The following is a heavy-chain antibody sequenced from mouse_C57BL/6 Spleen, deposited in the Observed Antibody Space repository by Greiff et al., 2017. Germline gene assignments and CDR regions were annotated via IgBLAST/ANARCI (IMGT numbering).Heavy chain of an antibody. CDR3: ARTTAVVGYFDG. V-gene: IGHV1-61*01. Sequence: QVQLQQPGAELVRPGSSVKLSCKASGYTFTSYWMDWVKQRPGQGLEWIGNIYPSDSETHYNQKFKDKATLTVDKSSSTAYMQLSSLTSEDSAVYYCARTTAVVGYFDGWGTGTTVTVSA. J-gene: IGHJ1*03. CDR2: IYPSDSET. CDR1: GYTFTSYW. D-gene: IGHD1-1*01.